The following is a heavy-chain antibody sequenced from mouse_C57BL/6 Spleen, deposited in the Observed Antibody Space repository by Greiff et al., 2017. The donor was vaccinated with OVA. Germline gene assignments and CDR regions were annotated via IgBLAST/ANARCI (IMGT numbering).Heavy chain of an antibody. CDR2: INPNYGTT. CDR3: AREGAYPWYFDV. D-gene: IGHD6-5*01. Sequence: EVKLMESGPELVKPGASVKISCKASGYSFTDYNMNWVKQSNGKSLEWIGVINPNYGTTSYNQKFKGKATLTVDQSSSTAYMQLNSLTSEDSAVYYCAREGAYPWYFDVWGTGTTVTVSS. J-gene: IGHJ1*03. V-gene: IGHV1-39*01. CDR1: GYSFTDYN.